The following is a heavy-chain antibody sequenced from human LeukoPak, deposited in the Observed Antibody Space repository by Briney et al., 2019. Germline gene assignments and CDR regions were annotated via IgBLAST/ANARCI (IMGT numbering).Heavy chain of an antibody. CDR1: GFIFSNSA. Sequence: GGSLRLSCAASGFIFSNSAMNWVRQAPGKGLEWVSSINNDGSYIYYAGSVKGRFTISRDNAKNSLYLRLNSLRVEDTAVYYCARDRGGVGYCSSTSCYYFDYWGQGTLVTVSS. J-gene: IGHJ4*02. CDR2: INNDGSYI. CDR3: ARDRGGVGYCSSTSCYYFDY. V-gene: IGHV3-21*01. D-gene: IGHD2-2*01.